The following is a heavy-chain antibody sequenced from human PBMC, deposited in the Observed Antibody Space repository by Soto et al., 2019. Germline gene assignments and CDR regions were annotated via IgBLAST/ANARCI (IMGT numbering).Heavy chain of an antibody. J-gene: IGHJ4*02. V-gene: IGHV3-49*04. Sequence: GGSLRLSCTASGFTFGDYAMSWVRQAPGKGLEWVGFIRSKAYGGTTEYAASVKGRFTISRDDSKSIAYLQMNSLKTEDTAVYYCTRDLFLGGGSYYYVWGQGTLVTVSS. D-gene: IGHD1-26*01. CDR1: GFTFGDYA. CDR2: IRSKAYGGTT. CDR3: TRDLFLGGGSYYYV.